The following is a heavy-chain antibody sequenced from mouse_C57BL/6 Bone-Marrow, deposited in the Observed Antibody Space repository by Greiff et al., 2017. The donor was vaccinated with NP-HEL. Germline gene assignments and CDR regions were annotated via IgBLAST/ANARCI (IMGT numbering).Heavy chain of an antibody. V-gene: IGHV1-59*01. CDR1: GYTFTSYW. CDR3: ARNDGYYEAY. D-gene: IGHD2-3*01. Sequence: VQLQQPGAELVRPGTSVKLSCKASGYTFTSYWMHWVKQRPGQGLEWIGVIDPSDSYTNYNQKFKGKATLTVDTSSSTAYMQLSSLTSEDSAVYYCARNDGYYEAYWGQGTLVTVSA. J-gene: IGHJ3*01. CDR2: IDPSDSYT.